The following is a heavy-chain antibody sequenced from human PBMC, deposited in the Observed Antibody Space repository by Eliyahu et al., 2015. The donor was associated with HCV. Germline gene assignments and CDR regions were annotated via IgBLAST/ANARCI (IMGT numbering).Heavy chain of an antibody. Sequence: QVQLVESGGGLVKPGGSLRLSCAASGFTFSDFYMSWIRQAPGKGLEWLAYIRSSGTVREYADSVRGRFTISRDNAKDSLYLEMNSLRSEDTATYYCARDEGPHYGSGNPPDYWGQGTLVTVSS. J-gene: IGHJ4*02. D-gene: IGHD3-10*01. CDR2: IRSSGTVR. V-gene: IGHV3-11*01. CDR1: GFTFSDFY. CDR3: ARDEGPHYGSGNPPDY.